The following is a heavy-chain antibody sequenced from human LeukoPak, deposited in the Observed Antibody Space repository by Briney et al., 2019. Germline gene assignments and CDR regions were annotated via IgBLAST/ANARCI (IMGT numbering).Heavy chain of an antibody. Sequence: PGGSLRLSCGASGFTFSSYAMNWVRQAPGKGLEWVSGISGSADRIYYADSVKGRFTISRDNSKNTLYLQMSSLRAEDTAVYYCAKEGRYGSGSYGAFDVWGQGTMVTVSS. CDR2: ISGSADRI. V-gene: IGHV3-23*01. J-gene: IGHJ3*01. D-gene: IGHD3-10*01. CDR1: GFTFSSYA. CDR3: AKEGRYGSGSYGAFDV.